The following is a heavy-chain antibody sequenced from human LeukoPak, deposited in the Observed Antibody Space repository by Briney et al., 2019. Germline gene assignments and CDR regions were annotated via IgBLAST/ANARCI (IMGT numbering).Heavy chain of an antibody. J-gene: IGHJ4*02. CDR1: GVAINVYY. V-gene: IGHV4-59*03. Sequence: PSETLSLTCSVSGVAINVYYWNWIRQPPGKGLEWIGYIYHSGTTNYNPSLQSRVTISMDTSKNQFSLKLTSVTAADTAVYYCAGQKGAYYYDSSGPLWGQGTLVTVSS. CDR3: AGQKGAYYYDSSGPL. CDR2: IYHSGTT. D-gene: IGHD3-22*01.